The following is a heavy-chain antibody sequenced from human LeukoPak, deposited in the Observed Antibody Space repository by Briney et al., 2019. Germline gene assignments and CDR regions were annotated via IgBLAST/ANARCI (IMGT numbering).Heavy chain of an antibody. J-gene: IGHJ5*02. Sequence: GASVKVSCKASGYTFTGYYMHWVRQAPGQGLEWMGIINPSGGTTTYAQKFQGRVSMTRDTSTTTVYMELNSLRSEDTAVYYCAREYDSSGYYGGEWFDPWGQGTLVTVSS. V-gene: IGHV1-46*01. CDR2: INPSGGTT. CDR1: GYTFTGYY. D-gene: IGHD3-22*01. CDR3: AREYDSSGYYGGEWFDP.